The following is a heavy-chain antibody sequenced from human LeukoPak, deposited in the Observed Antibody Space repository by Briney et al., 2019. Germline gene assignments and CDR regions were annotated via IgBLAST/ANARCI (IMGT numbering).Heavy chain of an antibody. CDR2: INSDGGST. Sequence: GGSLRLSCAASGFTFSSYWMHWVRQAPGKGLVWVSRINSDGGSTSYADSVKGRFTISRDNAKNTLYLQMNSLRAEDTAVYYCARAPPSGDFDPWGQGTLVTVSS. D-gene: IGHD3-10*01. V-gene: IGHV3-74*01. CDR1: GFTFSSYW. CDR3: ARAPPSGDFDP. J-gene: IGHJ5*02.